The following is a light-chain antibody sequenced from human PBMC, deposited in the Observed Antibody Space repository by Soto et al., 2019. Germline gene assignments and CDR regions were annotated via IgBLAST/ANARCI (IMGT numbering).Light chain of an antibody. CDR1: QDIRNS. V-gene: IGKV1-17*03. J-gene: IGKJ1*01. Sequence: DIQMTQSPSAMSASVGDRVTITCRASQDIRNSLAWFQQKPGKVPKRLIHAASSLQSGVPSRFSGRGSGTEFTLTISSLQSADFGTYYCLLHIRFPCTFGQGTKVETK. CDR3: LLHIRFPCT. CDR2: AAS.